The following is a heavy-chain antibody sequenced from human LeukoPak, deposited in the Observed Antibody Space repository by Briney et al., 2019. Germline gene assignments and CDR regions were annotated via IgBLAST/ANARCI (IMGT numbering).Heavy chain of an antibody. CDR3: ARDVSTDVLLWFGESTPYYYYGMDV. CDR1: GLTFSSYS. D-gene: IGHD3-10*01. CDR2: ISSSSRYI. V-gene: IGHV3-21*01. Sequence: GASLTLSCAPSGLTFSSYSTKSVRQAPGKGREWVSSISSSSRYIYYANSVTGRFTISRDNAKNSLYRQMTSLRAEDTAVYYCARDVSTDVLLWFGESTPYYYYGMDVWGQGTTVTVSS. J-gene: IGHJ6*02.